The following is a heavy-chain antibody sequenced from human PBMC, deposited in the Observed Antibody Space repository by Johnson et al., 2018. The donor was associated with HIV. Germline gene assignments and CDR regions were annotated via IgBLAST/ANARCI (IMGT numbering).Heavy chain of an antibody. CDR3: ARDAQHFRNYFGSGNGAFDV. J-gene: IGHJ3*01. Sequence: VLLVESGGGLVQPGGSLRLSCAASGFTVSNIFMNWVRQAPGKGLEWVANIKQDGSEKHYVDSVKGRFIISRDNAKNSLYLQMNSLRAEDTAVYYCARDAQHFRNYFGSGNGAFDVWGQGTMVTVTS. CDR1: GFTVSNIF. CDR2: IKQDGSEK. V-gene: IGHV3-7*01. D-gene: IGHD3-10*01.